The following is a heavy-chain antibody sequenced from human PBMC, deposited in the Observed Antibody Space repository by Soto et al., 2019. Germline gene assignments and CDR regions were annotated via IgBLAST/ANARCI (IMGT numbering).Heavy chain of an antibody. D-gene: IGHD4-17*01. CDR1: GFTFGDYA. V-gene: IGHV3-49*03. CDR2: IRSKAYGGTT. J-gene: IGHJ3*02. Sequence: GGSLRLSCTASGFTFGDYAMSWFRQAPGKGLEWVGFIRSKAYGGTTEYAASVKGRFTISRDDSKSIGYLQMNSLKTEDTAVYYCTRDPNPPLYGDYEVTGAFDIWGQGTMVTVSS. CDR3: TRDPNPPLYGDYEVTGAFDI.